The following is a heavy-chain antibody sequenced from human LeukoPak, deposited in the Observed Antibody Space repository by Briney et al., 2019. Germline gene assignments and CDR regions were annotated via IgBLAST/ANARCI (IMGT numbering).Heavy chain of an antibody. Sequence: SETLSLTCAVSGYSISSGYYWAWIRQPPGKGLEWIGSVYYSGTTYHNPSLKSRVTILVDTSKSQFSLNLSSVTAADTAVYYCARQGYCSSVSCFSWFDPWGQGTLVIVSS. J-gene: IGHJ5*02. D-gene: IGHD2-2*01. V-gene: IGHV4-38-2*01. CDR1: GYSISSGYY. CDR2: VYYSGTT. CDR3: ARQGYCSSVSCFSWFDP.